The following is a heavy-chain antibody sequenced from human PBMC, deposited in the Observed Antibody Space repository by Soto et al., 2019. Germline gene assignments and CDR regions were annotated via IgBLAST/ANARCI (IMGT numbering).Heavy chain of an antibody. J-gene: IGHJ4*02. D-gene: IGHD3-22*01. CDR1: GFTFANYA. CDR2: ISGSGDST. V-gene: IGHV3-23*01. CDR3: AKDHYFDNNANDYYFDY. Sequence: EVQLLESGGGLVQPGGSLRLSCSAYGFTFANYAMSWVRQAPGKGLEWVSGISGSGDSTYYADSAEGRFTISRDNSKNTLYLQLNSLRAEDTAVYYCAKDHYFDNNANDYYFDYWGQGTLVTVSS.